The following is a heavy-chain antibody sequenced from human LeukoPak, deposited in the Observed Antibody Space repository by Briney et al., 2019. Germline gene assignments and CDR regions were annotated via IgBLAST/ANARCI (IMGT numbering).Heavy chain of an antibody. V-gene: IGHV4-4*09. CDR3: ARLSAAVHLGAFDL. CDR1: GVSISPYY. J-gene: IGHJ3*01. D-gene: IGHD3-3*01. Sequence: PSETLSLTCAVSGVSISPYYWAWIRQPPGKGLEWIGYIHTSGSNNQSPSLKSRVTISVDKSKNHFSLRLTSVTAADTAVYYCARLSAAVHLGAFDLWGQGTMVTVSS. CDR2: IHTSGSN.